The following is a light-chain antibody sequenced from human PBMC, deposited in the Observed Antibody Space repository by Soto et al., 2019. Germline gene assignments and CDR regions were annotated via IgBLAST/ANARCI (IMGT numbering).Light chain of an antibody. CDR2: GAS. J-gene: IGKJ2*01. CDR3: QKSSSIPYT. V-gene: IGKV1-39*01. Sequence: DIQMTQSPSSLSASVGDRVTITCRASQTISTYLNWYQQIPGKAPKLLIYGASNFQNGVPSRFSGSGSGTDFTLTISSLQPEDFATYYCQKSSSIPYTFGQGTKLEIK. CDR1: QTISTY.